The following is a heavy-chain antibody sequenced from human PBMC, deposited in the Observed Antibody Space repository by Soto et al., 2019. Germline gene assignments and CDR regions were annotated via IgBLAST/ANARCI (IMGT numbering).Heavy chain of an antibody. CDR1: GFTFSTYT. CDR3: ARDSFASAGPCWAGNRLDP. V-gene: IGHV3-30-3*01. J-gene: IGHJ5*02. CDR2: ISYDGNNN. Sequence: QVQLVESGGGVVQPGRSLRLSCAASGFTFSTYTMYWVRQAPGKGLEWVAVISYDGNNNFYTDSVKGRFTISRDNSKNTLYLQMSNLRAEDTALYFCARDSFASAGPCWAGNRLDPWGQGTLVTVSS. D-gene: IGHD6-13*01.